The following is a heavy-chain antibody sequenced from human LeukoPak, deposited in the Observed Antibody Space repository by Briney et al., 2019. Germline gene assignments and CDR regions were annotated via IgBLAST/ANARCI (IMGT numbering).Heavy chain of an antibody. CDR1: GDSISSGGYY. CDR3: ARGRVWGSYFPFGY. CDR2: IYHSGST. V-gene: IGHV4-30-2*01. J-gene: IGHJ4*02. D-gene: IGHD3-16*01. Sequence: SQTLSLTCSVSGDSISSGGYYWSWIRQPPGKGLEWIGYIYHSGSTYYNPSLKSRVTISVDRSKNQFSLKLSSVTAADTAVYYCARGRVWGSYFPFGYWGQGTLVTVSS.